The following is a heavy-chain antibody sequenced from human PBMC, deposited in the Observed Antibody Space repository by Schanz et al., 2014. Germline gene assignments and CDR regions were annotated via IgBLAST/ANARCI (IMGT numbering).Heavy chain of an antibody. CDR3: ARAHGNNWYGKGLDY. J-gene: IGHJ4*02. V-gene: IGHV3-33*01. Sequence: QVQLVESGGGVVQFGRSLRLSCVASGFTFSSYAMSWVRQAPGKGLEWVAVIWSDGSTKYYADSVKGRFTISRDNSKNTLYLQMNSLRADDTAVYFCARAHGNNWYGKGLDYWGQGTQVTVSS. D-gene: IGHD1-1*01. CDR2: IWSDGSTK. CDR1: GFTFSSYA.